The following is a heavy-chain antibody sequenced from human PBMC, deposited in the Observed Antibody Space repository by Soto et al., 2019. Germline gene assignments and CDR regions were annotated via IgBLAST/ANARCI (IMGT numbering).Heavy chain of an antibody. D-gene: IGHD6-13*01. Sequence: QVQLVESGGGVVQPGRSLRLSCAASGFTFSSYAMHWVRQAPGKGLEWVAVISYDGSNKYYADSVKGRFTISRDNSKNTLYLQMNSLRAEDTAVYYCARIAAAGSDLFVYWGQGTLVIVSS. CDR2: ISYDGSNK. CDR3: ARIAAAGSDLFVY. J-gene: IGHJ4*02. CDR1: GFTFSSYA. V-gene: IGHV3-30-3*01.